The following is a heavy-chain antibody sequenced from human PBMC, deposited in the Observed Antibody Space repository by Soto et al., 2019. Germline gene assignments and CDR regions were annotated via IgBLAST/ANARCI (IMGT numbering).Heavy chain of an antibody. CDR1: GGSISSSSYY. V-gene: IGHV4-39*01. CDR3: ARLAGSVSSGGWDQNWYDP. J-gene: IGHJ5*02. CDR2: IYYSGST. D-gene: IGHD6-19*01. Sequence: SETLSLTCTVSGGSISSSSYYWGWIRQPPGKGLEWIGSIYYSGSTYYNPSLKSRVTISVDTSKNQFSLKLSSVTAADTAVYYCARLAGSVSSGGWDQNWYDPWGQGTLVTVSS.